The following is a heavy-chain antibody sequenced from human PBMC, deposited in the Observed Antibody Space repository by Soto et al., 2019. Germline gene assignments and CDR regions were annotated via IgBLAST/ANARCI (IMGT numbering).Heavy chain of an antibody. CDR1: GYTFSSYG. V-gene: IGHV1-18*01. Sequence: GASVKVSCKASGYTFSSYGITWVRQAPGQGLEWMGWTSAYNGKTNYAQKLQGRVTMTTDPSTSTAYMELRSLRSDDTAVYYCARGGNNYYYYRMDVRAQGTTVTVSS. CDR2: TSAYNGKT. CDR3: ARGGNNYYYYRMDV. J-gene: IGHJ6*02.